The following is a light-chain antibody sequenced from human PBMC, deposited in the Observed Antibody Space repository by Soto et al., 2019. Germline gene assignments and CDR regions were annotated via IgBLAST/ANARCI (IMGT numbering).Light chain of an antibody. CDR2: GAS. CDR1: QSVSSN. J-gene: IGKJ5*01. Sequence: EIVMTQSPATLSVSPGERATLSCRASQSVSSNLAWYQQKPGQAPRLLIYGASTRATGIPARFSGSGSGTEFTLTITSLQSEDFAVYYCQQYINWLPITFGQGTRLEIK. V-gene: IGKV3-15*01. CDR3: QQYINWLPIT.